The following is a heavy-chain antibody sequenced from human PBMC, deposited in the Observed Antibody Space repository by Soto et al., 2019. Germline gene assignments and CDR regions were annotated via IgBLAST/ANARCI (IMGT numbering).Heavy chain of an antibody. V-gene: IGHV3-30*18. Sequence: GGSLRLSCAASGFTFSSYGMHWVRQAPGKGLEWVAVISYDGSNKYYADSVKGRFTISRDNSKNTLYLQMNSLRAEDTAVYYCAKDGIFCSGGSCYSTTPRSNWFDPWGQGTLVTVSS. J-gene: IGHJ5*02. CDR1: GFTFSSYG. D-gene: IGHD2-15*01. CDR3: AKDGIFCSGGSCYSTTPRSNWFDP. CDR2: ISYDGSNK.